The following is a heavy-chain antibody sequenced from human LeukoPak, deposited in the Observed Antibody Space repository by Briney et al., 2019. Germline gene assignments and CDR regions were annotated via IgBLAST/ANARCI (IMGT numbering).Heavy chain of an antibody. V-gene: IGHV1-69*05. D-gene: IGHD3-22*01. CDR3: AKGSGGLRDSSAYYFRY. J-gene: IGHJ4*02. CDR1: GGTFSSYA. Sequence: GASVKVSCKASGGTFSSYAINWVRQAPGQGLEWMGRIIPIFGTEKYAQKFQGRVTITTDESTSTAYMELSSLGSEDTAVYYCAKGSGGLRDSSAYYFRYWGQGTLVTVSS. CDR2: IIPIFGTE.